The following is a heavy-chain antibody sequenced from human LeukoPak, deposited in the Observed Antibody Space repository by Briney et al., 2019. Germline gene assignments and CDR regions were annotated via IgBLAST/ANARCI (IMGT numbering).Heavy chain of an antibody. CDR2: INLNSGGT. CDR1: GYTFTGYY. V-gene: IGHV1-2*06. J-gene: IGHJ4*02. Sequence: ASVKVSCTASGYTFTGYYMQWVRQAPGQGLEWMGRINLNSGGTYYAQNFQSRVTMTRDTSISTAYVELSRLTSDDTAVYYCARDLSSTSNWEFDYWGQGTLVTVSS. CDR3: ARDLSSTSNWEFDY. D-gene: IGHD1-26*01.